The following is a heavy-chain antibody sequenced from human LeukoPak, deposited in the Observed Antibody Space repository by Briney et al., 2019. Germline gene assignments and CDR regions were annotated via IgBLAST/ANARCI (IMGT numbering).Heavy chain of an antibody. Sequence: GGSLRLSCAASGFTFSSYWMSWVRQAPGKGVEWVANIKQDGSEKYYVDSVKGRFTISRDNGKNSLYLQMNSLRAEDTAVYYCAQFDVLSGYYSGFDVWGQGTTVIVSS. CDR3: AQFDVLSGYYSGFDV. V-gene: IGHV3-7*03. CDR1: GFTFSSYW. J-gene: IGHJ6*02. D-gene: IGHD3-3*01. CDR2: IKQDGSEK.